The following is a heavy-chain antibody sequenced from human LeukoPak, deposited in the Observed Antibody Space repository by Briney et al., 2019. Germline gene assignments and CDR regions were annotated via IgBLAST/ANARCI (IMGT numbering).Heavy chain of an antibody. CDR2: VSGSGGYT. CDR1: GFTFSSYA. Sequence: GGSLRLSCAASGFTFSSYAMSWVRQAPGKGLEWVSSVSGSGGYTYYAGSVKGRFTISRDNSKNTLYLQMNSLRAEDTAVYYCARDQHDYGDYWGQGTLVTVSS. J-gene: IGHJ4*02. D-gene: IGHD4-17*01. V-gene: IGHV3-23*01. CDR3: ARDQHDYGDY.